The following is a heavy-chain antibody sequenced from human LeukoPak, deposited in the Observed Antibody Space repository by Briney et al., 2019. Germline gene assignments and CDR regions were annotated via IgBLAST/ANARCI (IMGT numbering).Heavy chain of an antibody. CDR3: AKGLKTAVGPYKGYHYYMDV. D-gene: IGHD5-18*01. Sequence: GGSLRLSCAASGFTFSNYALSWVRQPPGKGLEWVSTINDRGIATYYADSVKGRFTISRDNSKNTLSLQVSSLRAEDTAIYYCAKGLKTAVGPYKGYHYYMDVWGKGTTVTVSS. CDR2: INDRGIAT. V-gene: IGHV3-23*01. CDR1: GFTFSNYA. J-gene: IGHJ6*03.